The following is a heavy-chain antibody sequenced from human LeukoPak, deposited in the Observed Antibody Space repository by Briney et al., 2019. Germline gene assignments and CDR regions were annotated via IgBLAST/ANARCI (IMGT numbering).Heavy chain of an antibody. D-gene: IGHD6-6*01. CDR1: GGSISSYY. Sequence: SETLSHTCTVSGGSISSYYWSWIRQPPGKGLEWIGYIYYSGSTNYNPSLKSRVTISVDTSKNQFSLKLSSVTAADTAVYYCARVRGAARRGKWFDPWGQGTLVTVSS. CDR2: IYYSGST. J-gene: IGHJ5*02. V-gene: IGHV4-59*01. CDR3: ARVRGAARRGKWFDP.